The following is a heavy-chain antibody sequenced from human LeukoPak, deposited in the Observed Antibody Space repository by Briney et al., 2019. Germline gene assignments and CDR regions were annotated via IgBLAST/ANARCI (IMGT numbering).Heavy chain of an antibody. CDR2: ISTGSSYI. J-gene: IGHJ3*02. CDR3: ARLHYYGSGSYYIDI. D-gene: IGHD3-10*01. V-gene: IGHV3-21*01. Sequence: GGSLRLSCAASGFTFSSYSMNWVRQASGKGLEWVSFISTGSSYIYNADSVQGRFTISRDNAKNSLYLQMNRLRAEDTAVYYCARLHYYGSGSYYIDIWGQGTKVTVSS. CDR1: GFTFSSYS.